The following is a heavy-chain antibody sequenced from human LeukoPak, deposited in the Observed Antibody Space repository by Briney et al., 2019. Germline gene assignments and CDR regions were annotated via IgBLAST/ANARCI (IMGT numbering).Heavy chain of an antibody. CDR2: INSDGSST. D-gene: IGHD4-17*01. J-gene: IGHJ4*02. CDR1: GFTFSTYR. Sequence: GGSLRLSCVASGFTFSTYRMHWVRQAPGKGLVWVSRINSDGSSTNYADSVKGRFTISRDNANNTLYLQMSSLRAGDTAVYYCARDLDYGDYHFDYWGQGTLVTVSS. V-gene: IGHV3-74*01. CDR3: ARDLDYGDYHFDY.